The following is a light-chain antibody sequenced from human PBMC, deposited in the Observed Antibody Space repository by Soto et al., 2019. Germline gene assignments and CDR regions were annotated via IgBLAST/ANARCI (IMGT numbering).Light chain of an antibody. V-gene: IGKV1-5*01. CDR1: QSISSW. CDR3: QQYNSYSLWT. Sequence: DIQMTQSPSTLSASVGDRVTITCRASQSISSWLAWYQQKPGKAPKLLIYDASSLESGVPSRFSGSGSGTEFTLTISSLQPDDFATYYCQQYNSYSLWTFGQGT. J-gene: IGKJ1*01. CDR2: DAS.